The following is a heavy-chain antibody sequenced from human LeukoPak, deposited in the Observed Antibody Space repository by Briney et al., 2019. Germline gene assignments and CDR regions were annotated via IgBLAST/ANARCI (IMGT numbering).Heavy chain of an antibody. D-gene: IGHD1/OR15-1a*01. CDR2: IIPIFGTA. CDR1: GGTFSSYA. V-gene: IGHV1-69*13. CDR3: VRVFPELEHWAFDI. Sequence: ASVKVSCKASGGTFSSYAISWVRQAPGQGLEWMGEIIPIFGTANYAQKFQGRVTITADEPTSTAYMELSSLRSEDTAVYYCVRVFPELEHWAFDIWGPGTMVTVSS. J-gene: IGHJ3*02.